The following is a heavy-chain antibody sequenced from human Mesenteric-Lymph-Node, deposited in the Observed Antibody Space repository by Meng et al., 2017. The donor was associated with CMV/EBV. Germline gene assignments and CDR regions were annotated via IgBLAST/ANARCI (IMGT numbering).Heavy chain of an antibody. CDR1: GFTFDNYI. V-gene: IGHV3-43D*04. CDR2: ITWDGGTT. CDR3: AKGGRTGNYDFWSGHYYYGMDV. Sequence: GGSLRLSCAASGFTFDNYIMHWVRQGPGKGLEWVSLITWDGGTTYYADSVKGRFTISRDNSKNSLYLQMNSLRAEDTALYYCAKGGRTGNYDFWSGHYYYGMDVWGQGTTVTVSS. D-gene: IGHD3-3*01. J-gene: IGHJ6*02.